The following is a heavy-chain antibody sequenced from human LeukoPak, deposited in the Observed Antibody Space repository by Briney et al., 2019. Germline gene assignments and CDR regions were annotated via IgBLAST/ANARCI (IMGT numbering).Heavy chain of an antibody. V-gene: IGHV3-23*01. CDR2: ISGSGGST. D-gene: IGHD3-22*01. CDR1: GFTFSSYA. CDR3: AKDLSLEGYYDCSDYFDY. Sequence: GGSLRLSCAASGFTFSSYAMSWVRQAPGKGLEWVSAISGSGGSTYYADSVKGRFTISRDNSKNTLYLQMNSLRAEDTAVYYCAKDLSLEGYYDCSDYFDYWGQGTLVTVSS. J-gene: IGHJ4*02.